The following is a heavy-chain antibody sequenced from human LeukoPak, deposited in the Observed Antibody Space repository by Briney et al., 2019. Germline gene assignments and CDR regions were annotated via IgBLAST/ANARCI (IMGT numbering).Heavy chain of an antibody. CDR3: ALNRVAHDAFDI. V-gene: IGHV1-69*04. D-gene: IGHD1-14*01. J-gene: IGHJ3*02. Sequence: SVTVSCKASGGTFSSYAISWVRQAPGQGLEWMGRIIPIFGIANYAQKFQGRVTITADKSTSTAYMELSSLRSEDTAVYYCALNRVAHDAFDIWGQGTMVTVSS. CDR2: IIPIFGIA. CDR1: GGTFSSYA.